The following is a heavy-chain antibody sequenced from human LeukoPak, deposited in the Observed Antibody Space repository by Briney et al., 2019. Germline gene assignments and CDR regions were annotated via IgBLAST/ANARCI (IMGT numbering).Heavy chain of an antibody. D-gene: IGHD3-16*02. J-gene: IGHJ4*02. Sequence: PSETLSLTCTVSGGSISSYYWSWIRQPPGKGLEWIGYIYYSGSTNYNPSLKSRVTISVDTSKNQFSLKLSSVTAADTAVYYCARAPWDDYVWGSYRSPEYYFDYWGQGTLVTVSS. CDR3: ARAPWDDYVWGSYRSPEYYFDY. V-gene: IGHV4-59*01. CDR1: GGSISSYY. CDR2: IYYSGST.